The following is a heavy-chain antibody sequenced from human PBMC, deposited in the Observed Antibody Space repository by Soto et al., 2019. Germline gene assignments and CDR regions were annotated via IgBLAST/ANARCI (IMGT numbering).Heavy chain of an antibody. Sequence: EVQLVESGGGLVQPGRSLRLSCAASGFTFDDYAMHWVRQAPGKGLEWVSGISWNSGSIGYADSVKGRFTISRDNAKNSLYLQMNSLRAEDTALYYCAKGDFWSGYPYYFDYWAQGTLVTVSS. D-gene: IGHD3-3*01. CDR2: ISWNSGSI. V-gene: IGHV3-9*01. CDR3: AKGDFWSGYPYYFDY. CDR1: GFTFDDYA. J-gene: IGHJ4*02.